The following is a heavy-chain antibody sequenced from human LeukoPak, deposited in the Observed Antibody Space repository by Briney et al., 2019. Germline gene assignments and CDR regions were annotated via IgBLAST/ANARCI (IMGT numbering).Heavy chain of an antibody. CDR3: ARGMKYSTGWYYMDV. CDR2: ITGSTYST. J-gene: IGHJ6*03. V-gene: IGHV3-23*01. D-gene: IGHD6-19*01. CDR1: GFTFSSYG. Sequence: GGSLRLSCAASGFTFSSYGMSWVRQAPGEGLEWISGITGSTYSTYYADSVRGRFTISRDNSKNTLYLQMNSLRAEDTAVYYCARGMKYSTGWYYMDVWGKGTTVTISS.